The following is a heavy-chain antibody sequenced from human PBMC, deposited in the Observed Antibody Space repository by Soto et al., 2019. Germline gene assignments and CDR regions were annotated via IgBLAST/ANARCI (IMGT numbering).Heavy chain of an antibody. D-gene: IGHD6-13*01. Sequence: PSETLSLTCAVSGGSISSGGYSWSWIRQPPGKGLEWIGYIYHSGSTYYNPSLKSRVTISVDRSKNQFSLKLSSVTAADTAVYYRARGGAAAGNYYYYYGMDVWGQGTTVTVSS. CDR2: IYHSGST. V-gene: IGHV4-30-2*01. J-gene: IGHJ6*02. CDR3: ARGGAAAGNYYYYYGMDV. CDR1: GGSISSGGYS.